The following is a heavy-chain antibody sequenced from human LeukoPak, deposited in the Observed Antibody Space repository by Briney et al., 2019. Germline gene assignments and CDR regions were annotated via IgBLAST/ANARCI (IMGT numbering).Heavy chain of an antibody. CDR2: IYYSGST. Sequence: SGPTLVNPSETQSLTCSVSGDSISSNYWSWMRQPPGKGLEWIGYIYYSGSTNYNPSLKSRVTISVDTSKNQFSLNLSSVTAADTAVYYCARLLAGCPGGRCRAHFDYWGQGTLVTVSS. CDR3: ARLLAGCPGGRCRAHFDY. D-gene: IGHD2-15*01. J-gene: IGHJ4*02. CDR1: GDSISSNY. V-gene: IGHV4-59*01.